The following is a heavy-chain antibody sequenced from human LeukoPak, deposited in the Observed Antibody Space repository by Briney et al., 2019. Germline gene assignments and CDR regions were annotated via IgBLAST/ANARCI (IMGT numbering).Heavy chain of an antibody. CDR2: IIPIFGTA. V-gene: IGHV1-69*06. D-gene: IGHD2-21*02. Sequence: SVKVSCKASGGTFSSYAISWVQQAPGQGLEWMGGIIPIFGTANYAQKFQGRVTITADKSTSTAYMELSSLRSEDTAVYYCARVAYCGGDCSWGQGTLVTVSS. J-gene: IGHJ4*02. CDR1: GGTFSSYA. CDR3: ARVAYCGGDCS.